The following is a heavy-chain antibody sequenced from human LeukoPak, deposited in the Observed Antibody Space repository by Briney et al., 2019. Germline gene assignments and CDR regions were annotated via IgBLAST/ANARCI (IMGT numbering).Heavy chain of an antibody. D-gene: IGHD2-2*01. CDR3: ARDTDCSSTSCPIGAFDI. CDR1: GGTFSSYA. J-gene: IGHJ3*02. Sequence: SVKVPCKASGGTFSSYAISWVRQAPGQGLEWMGGIIPIFGTANYAQKFQGRVTITADESTSTAYMELSSLRSEDTAVYYCARDTDCSSTSCPIGAFDIWGQGTMVTVSS. V-gene: IGHV1-69*13. CDR2: IIPIFGTA.